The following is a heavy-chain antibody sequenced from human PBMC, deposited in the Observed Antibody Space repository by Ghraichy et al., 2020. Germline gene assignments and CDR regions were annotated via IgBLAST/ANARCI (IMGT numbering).Heavy chain of an antibody. D-gene: IGHD3-22*01. CDR3: AHRRGPHYYDSSGPLDY. J-gene: IGHJ4*02. CDR2: IYWNDDK. CDR1: GFSLSTSGVD. V-gene: IGHV2-5*01. Sequence: SGPTLVKPTQTLTLTCTFSGFSLSTSGVDVGWIRQPPGKALEWLALIYWNDDKRYSPSLKSRLTITKDTSKNQVVLTMTNMDPVDTATYYCAHRRGPHYYDSSGPLDYWGQGTLVTVSS.